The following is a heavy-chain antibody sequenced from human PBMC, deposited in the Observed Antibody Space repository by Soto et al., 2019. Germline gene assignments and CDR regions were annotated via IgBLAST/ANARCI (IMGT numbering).Heavy chain of an antibody. D-gene: IGHD1-1*01. CDR2: ISAYNGNT. CDR3: ARPFSNLNWNGRDDAFDI. V-gene: IGHV1-18*01. CDR1: GYTFTSYG. Sequence: ASVKVSCKASGYTFTSYGISWVRQAPGQGLEWMGWISAYNGNTNYAQKLQGRVTMTTDTSTSTAYMELRSLRSDDTAVYYCARPFSNLNWNGRDDAFDIWGQGTMVTVSS. J-gene: IGHJ3*02.